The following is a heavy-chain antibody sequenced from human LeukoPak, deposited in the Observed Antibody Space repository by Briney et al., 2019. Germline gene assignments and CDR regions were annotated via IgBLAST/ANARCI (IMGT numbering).Heavy chain of an antibody. Sequence: KPGASLKISCKGSGSIFTSYWIGWVRQLPGKGLEWMGIIYPGDSDTSYSPSFQGQVTISADKSISTAYLQWSSLKASDTAMYYCARPRAPFTIFGVADYWGQGTLVTVSS. CDR3: ARPRAPFTIFGVADY. CDR1: GSIFTSYW. CDR2: IYPGDSDT. V-gene: IGHV5-51*01. D-gene: IGHD3-3*01. J-gene: IGHJ4*02.